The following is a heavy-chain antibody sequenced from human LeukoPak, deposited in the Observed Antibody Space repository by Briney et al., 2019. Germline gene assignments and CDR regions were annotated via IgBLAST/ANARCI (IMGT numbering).Heavy chain of an antibody. Sequence: GESLKISCKGSGYSFTSYWIGWVRQMPRKGLECMGIIYPGDSDTSYSPSFQGQVTISADKSSSTGYLQWSSLKASDTAIYYCARTGAFDIWGQGTMVTVSS. CDR1: GYSFTSYW. J-gene: IGHJ3*02. CDR2: IYPGDSDT. V-gene: IGHV5-51*01. CDR3: ARTGAFDI. D-gene: IGHD1-14*01.